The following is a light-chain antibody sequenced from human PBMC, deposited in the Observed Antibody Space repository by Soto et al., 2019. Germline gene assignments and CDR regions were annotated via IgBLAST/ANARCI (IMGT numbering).Light chain of an antibody. CDR2: EVS. V-gene: IGLV2-14*01. Sequence: QSALTQPASVSGSPGKSITISCTGNSSDVGAYNYVSWYQQHPGKAPKLMIFEVSDRPSGVSNRFSGSKSGNTASLTISGLQAEDEADYYCSSYTSSNTLVFGGGTKLTVL. J-gene: IGLJ2*01. CDR3: SSYTSSNTLV. CDR1: SSDVGAYNY.